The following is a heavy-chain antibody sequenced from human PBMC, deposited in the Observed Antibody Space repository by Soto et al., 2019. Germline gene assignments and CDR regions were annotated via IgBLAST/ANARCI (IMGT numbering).Heavy chain of an antibody. V-gene: IGHV1-18*01. J-gene: IGHJ4*02. CDR3: ARRPHLADNVELDY. Sequence: QVPLVQSGAEVKKPGASVTVSCKASGYTFTNYGINWVRQAPGQGLGWMGWISAYSGHTNYAQKLQDRVTMTTDTSTSTAYMELRSLRSDDTAVYYCARRPHLADNVELDYWGQGTLVTVSS. D-gene: IGHD6-19*01. CDR2: ISAYSGHT. CDR1: GYTFTNYG.